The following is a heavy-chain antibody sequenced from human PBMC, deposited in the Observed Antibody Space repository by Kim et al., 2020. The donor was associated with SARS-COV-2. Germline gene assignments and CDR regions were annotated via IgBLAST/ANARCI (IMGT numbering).Heavy chain of an antibody. Sequence: SVKVSCKASGGTFSSYAISWVRQAPGQGLEWMGGIIPIFGTANYAQKFQGRVTITADESTSTAYMELSSLRSEDTAVYYCARVGMVRGVIMNGMDVWGQGTTVTVSS. CDR1: GGTFSSYA. D-gene: IGHD3-10*01. J-gene: IGHJ6*02. V-gene: IGHV1-69*13. CDR2: IIPIFGTA. CDR3: ARVGMVRGVIMNGMDV.